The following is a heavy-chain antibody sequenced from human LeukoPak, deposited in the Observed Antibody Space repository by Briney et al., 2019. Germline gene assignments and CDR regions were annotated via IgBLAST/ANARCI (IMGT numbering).Heavy chain of an antibody. V-gene: IGHV4-34*01. CDR1: GGSFSGYY. CDR2: INHSGRT. J-gene: IGHJ5*02. D-gene: IGHD2-15*01. CDR3: AKPLGYCSDSRCPQSWFDP. Sequence: SETLSLTCAVSGGSFSGYYWTWIRQPPGKGLEWIGEINHSGRTNYNPSLKSRVIMSVDTSKNQFSLKLSSVAAADTAVYYCAKPLGYCSDSRCPQSWFDPWGQGTLVTVSS.